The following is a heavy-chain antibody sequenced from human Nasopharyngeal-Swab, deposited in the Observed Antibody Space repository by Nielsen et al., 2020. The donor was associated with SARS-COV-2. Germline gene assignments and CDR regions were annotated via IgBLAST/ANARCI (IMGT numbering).Heavy chain of an antibody. Sequence: GEALKISCAASGFTFSNAWMSWVRQAPGKGLEWVGRIKSKTDGGTTDYAAPVKGRFTMSRDDSKNTVYLQMNSLKTEDTSVYYCTTDGRWPFDSWGQGTLVTASS. CDR2: IKSKTDGGTT. D-gene: IGHD4-23*01. J-gene: IGHJ4*02. V-gene: IGHV3-15*01. CDR3: TTDGRWPFDS. CDR1: GFTFSNAW.